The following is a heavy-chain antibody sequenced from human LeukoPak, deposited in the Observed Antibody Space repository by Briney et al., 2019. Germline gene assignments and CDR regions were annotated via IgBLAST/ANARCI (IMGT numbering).Heavy chain of an antibody. CDR2: ISYDGSNK. Sequence: PGRSLRLSCAASGFTFGSYAMYWVRQAPGKGLERVAVISYDGSNKYYADSVKGRFTISRDNSKNTLYLQMNSLRAEDTAVYYCARDVEDSSSWWARDYYYSMDVWGKGTTVTVSS. J-gene: IGHJ6*04. CDR1: GFTFGSYA. D-gene: IGHD6-13*01. CDR3: ARDVEDSSSWWARDYYYSMDV. V-gene: IGHV3-30*04.